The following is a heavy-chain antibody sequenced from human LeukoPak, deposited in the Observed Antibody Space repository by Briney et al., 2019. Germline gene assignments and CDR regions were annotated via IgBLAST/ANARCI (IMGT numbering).Heavy chain of an antibody. CDR1: GFTFSSYS. Sequence: GGSLRLSCAASGFTFSSYSMNWVRQAPGKGLEWVSSISSSSSYIYYADSVKGRFTISRDNAKNSLYLQMNSLRAEDTAVYYCAIDMQQLALDYWGQGTLVTVSS. D-gene: IGHD6-13*01. CDR3: AIDMQQLALDY. CDR2: ISSSSSYI. J-gene: IGHJ4*02. V-gene: IGHV3-21*01.